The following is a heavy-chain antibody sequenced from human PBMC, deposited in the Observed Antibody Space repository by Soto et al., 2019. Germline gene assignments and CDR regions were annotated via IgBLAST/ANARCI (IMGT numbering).Heavy chain of an antibody. D-gene: IGHD3-10*01. CDR1: GGSISSGDYY. V-gene: IGHV4-31*03. CDR3: ARDFDDSGTSYFDY. J-gene: IGHJ4*02. Sequence: QVKLQESGPGLVKPSQTLSLTCTVSGGSISSGDYYWSWIRQHPGKGLEWIGYIYRSGSTYYNPSLKSRFTMSVDRSKNQCSLKLSSVTAADTAVYYCARDFDDSGTSYFDYWGQGILVTVSS. CDR2: IYRSGST.